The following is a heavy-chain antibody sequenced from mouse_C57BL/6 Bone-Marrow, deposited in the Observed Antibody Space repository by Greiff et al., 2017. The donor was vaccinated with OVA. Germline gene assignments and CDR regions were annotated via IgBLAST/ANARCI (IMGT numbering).Heavy chain of an antibody. CDR3: ARSDSYGYDYFDY. D-gene: IGHD2-2*01. CDR1: GYTFTNYW. J-gene: IGHJ2*01. CDR2: IYPGGGYT. V-gene: IGHV1-63*01. Sequence: LVESGAELVRPGTSVKMSCKASGYTFTNYWIGWAKQRPGHGLEWIGDIYPGGGYTNYNEKFKGKATLTADKSSSTAYMQFSSLTSEDSAIYYCARSDSYGYDYFDYWGQGTTLTVSS.